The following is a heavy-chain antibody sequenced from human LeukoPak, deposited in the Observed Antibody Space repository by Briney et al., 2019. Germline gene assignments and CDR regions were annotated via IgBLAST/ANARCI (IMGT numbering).Heavy chain of an antibody. Sequence: ETLSLTCTVSGGSFTDYFWGWIRQPPGKGLEWIGSIYYSGRTFYNPSLKNRVSISLDTSKGQFSLNLDSVTAADTAVYFCTRDRAHGTQDYWGQGTLVTVP. CDR1: GGSFTDYF. J-gene: IGHJ4*02. V-gene: IGHV4-39*07. D-gene: IGHD1-26*01. CDR3: TRDRAHGTQDY. CDR2: IYYSGRT.